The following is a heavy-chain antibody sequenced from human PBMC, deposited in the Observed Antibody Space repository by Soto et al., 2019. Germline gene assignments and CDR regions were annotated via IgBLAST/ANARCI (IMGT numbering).Heavy chain of an antibody. Sequence: PGGSLRLSCAASGFTFSSYGMHWVRQAPGKGLEWVAVIWDDGNKKYYVDSVKGRFTISRDNSKNTLYLQMNSLRADDTAVYYCARDRVDGYKSYLDYWGQGTLVTV. D-gene: IGHD5-12*01. CDR2: IWDDGNKK. V-gene: IGHV3-33*01. CDR3: ARDRVDGYKSYLDY. CDR1: GFTFSSYG. J-gene: IGHJ4*02.